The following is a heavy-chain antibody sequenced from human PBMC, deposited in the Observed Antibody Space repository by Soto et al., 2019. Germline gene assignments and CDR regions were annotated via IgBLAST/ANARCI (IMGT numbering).Heavy chain of an antibody. CDR2: ISTYSGDT. J-gene: IGHJ5*02. CDR3: ARHHGPTTSENWFDP. V-gene: IGHV1-18*01. CDR1: GYTFFTYD. Sequence: QVHLVQSGVEVKTPGASVKVSCQASGYTFFTYDISWVRQAPAHGLEWMGWISTYSGDTKYAQKFQGRVTMTTDTSTTTAYLELRSLRSDDTAVYYCARHHGPTTSENWFDPWGQGTLVTVSS. D-gene: IGHD5-12*01.